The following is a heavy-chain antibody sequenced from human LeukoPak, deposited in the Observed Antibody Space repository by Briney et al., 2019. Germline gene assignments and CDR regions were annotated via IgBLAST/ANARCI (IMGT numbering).Heavy chain of an antibody. D-gene: IGHD5-18*01. Sequence: GGSLRLSCATSGFPFETNAMSWVRQAPGKGLEWVAAIGNTETFYADSVTGRFTISRDNSRNTVNLQMNRLRVEDTAIYYCAKDWIQFNRVFDCFDSWGQGTLVTVSS. CDR2: IGNTET. CDR3: AKDWIQFNRVFDCFDS. V-gene: IGHV3-23*01. CDR1: GFPFETNA. J-gene: IGHJ4*02.